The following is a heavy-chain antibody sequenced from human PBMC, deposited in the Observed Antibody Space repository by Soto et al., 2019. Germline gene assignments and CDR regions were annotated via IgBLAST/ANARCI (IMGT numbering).Heavy chain of an antibody. V-gene: IGHV1-69*13. CDR3: ARDCLTIPAAIGFD. CDR2: IIPIFGTA. CDR1: GYTFTSYY. D-gene: IGHD2-2*01. Sequence: GASVKVSCKASGYTFTSYYMHWVRQAPGQGLEWMGGIIPIFGTANYAQKFQGRVTITADESTSTAYMELSSLRSEDTAVYYCARDCLTIPAAIGFDWGKGTLVTVAS. J-gene: IGHJ4*02.